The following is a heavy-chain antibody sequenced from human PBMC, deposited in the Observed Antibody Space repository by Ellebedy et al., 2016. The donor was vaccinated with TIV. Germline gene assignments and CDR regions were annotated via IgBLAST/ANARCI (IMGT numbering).Heavy chain of an antibody. CDR1: GFTFSRNV. CDR3: AKGKGISDAFDF. Sequence: GESLKISXAVSGFTFSRNVMNWVRQAPGKGLEWVSSIGATGVNTYDADSVKGRFTISRDNSNNILYLQMNSLRAEDTAMYYCAKGKGISDAFDFWGQGTMVTVS. V-gene: IGHV3-23*01. D-gene: IGHD3-3*02. J-gene: IGHJ3*01. CDR2: IGATGVNT.